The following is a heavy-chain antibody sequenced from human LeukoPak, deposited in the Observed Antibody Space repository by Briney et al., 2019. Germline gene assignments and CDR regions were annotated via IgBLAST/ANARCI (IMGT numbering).Heavy chain of an antibody. CDR3: ARGTYTSSRFDP. Sequence: PSETLSLTCTVSGGSISSGTYYWGWIRQPPGKGLEWIGSIYYSGSTYYTPSLKSRVTISVDTSGNQFSLKLSSVTAADTAMYYCARGTYTSSRFDPWGQGTLVTVSS. CDR2: IYYSGST. J-gene: IGHJ5*02. V-gene: IGHV4-39*01. CDR1: GGSISSGTYY. D-gene: IGHD6-6*01.